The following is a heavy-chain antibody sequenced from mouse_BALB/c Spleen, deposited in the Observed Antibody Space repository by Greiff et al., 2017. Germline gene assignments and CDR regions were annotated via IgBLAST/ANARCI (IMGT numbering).Heavy chain of an antibody. D-gene: IGHD2-14*01. CDR2: ISSGSSTI. CDR3: ARYYRYDGGYAMDY. CDR1: GFTFSSFG. J-gene: IGHJ4*01. V-gene: IGHV5-17*02. Sequence: DVMLVESGGGLVQPGGSRKLSCAASGFTFSSFGMHWVRQAPEKGLEWVAYISSGSSTIYYADTVKGRFTISRDNHKNNLFLQMTSLRSEDTAMYYCARYYRYDGGYAMDYWGQGTSVTVSS.